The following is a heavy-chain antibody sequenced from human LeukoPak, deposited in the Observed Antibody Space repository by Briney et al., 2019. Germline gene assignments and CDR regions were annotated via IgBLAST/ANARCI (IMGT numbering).Heavy chain of an antibody. CDR1: GFTFSSYA. V-gene: IGHV3-30-3*01. CDR2: ISYDGSNK. CDR3: ARGGVFWSGYYSNWFDP. J-gene: IGHJ5*02. Sequence: GGSLRLSCAASGFTFSSYAMHWVRQAPGKGLEWVAVISYDGSNKYYADSVKGRFTIPRDNSKNTLYLQMNSLRAEDTAVYYCARGGVFWSGYYSNWFDPWGQGTLVTVSS. D-gene: IGHD3-3*01.